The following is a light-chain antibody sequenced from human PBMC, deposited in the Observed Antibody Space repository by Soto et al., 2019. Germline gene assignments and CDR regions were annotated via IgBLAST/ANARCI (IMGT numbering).Light chain of an antibody. V-gene: IGKV1-39*01. CDR3: QQSYSAPIT. CDR1: QSISNY. J-gene: IGKJ5*01. CDR2: AAS. Sequence: QLTQSPPSLSASVGARVIITCRASQSISNYLNWYQQKQGKAPNLLIFAASSLQSGVPSRFSGSGSGTNLTITISSLQPEDFAAYYCQQSYSAPITFGQGTRLEIK.